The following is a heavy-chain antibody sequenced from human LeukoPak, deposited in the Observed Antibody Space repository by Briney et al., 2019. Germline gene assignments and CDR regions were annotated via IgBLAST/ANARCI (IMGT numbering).Heavy chain of an antibody. D-gene: IGHD3-9*01. CDR2: INPNSGGT. J-gene: IGHJ6*04. CDR1: GYTFTGYY. V-gene: IGHV1-2*04. CDR3: ARERSPRCWYYDILTGSSPGYIPNSYGMDV. Sequence: ASVKVSCKASGYTFTGYYMHWVRQAPGQGLEWMGWINPNSGGTNYAQKFQGWVTMTRDTSISTAYMELSRLRSDDTAVYYCARERSPRCWYYDILTGSSPGYIPNSYGMDVWGKGTTVTVSS.